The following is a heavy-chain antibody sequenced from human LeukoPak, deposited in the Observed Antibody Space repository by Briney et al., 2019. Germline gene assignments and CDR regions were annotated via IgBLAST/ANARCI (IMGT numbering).Heavy chain of an antibody. CDR2: IWYDGSNK. Sequence: GGSLRLSCAASGFTFSNYDIYWVRQPPGKGLEWVAVIWYDGSNKYYADSVKGRFTISRDNSKNTLYLQMNSLRAEDTAVYYCARDLRPYYYGSGSYYGTDVWGQGTTVTVSS. CDR3: ARDLRPYYYGSGSYYGTDV. CDR1: GFTFSNYD. J-gene: IGHJ6*02. V-gene: IGHV3-33*01. D-gene: IGHD3-10*01.